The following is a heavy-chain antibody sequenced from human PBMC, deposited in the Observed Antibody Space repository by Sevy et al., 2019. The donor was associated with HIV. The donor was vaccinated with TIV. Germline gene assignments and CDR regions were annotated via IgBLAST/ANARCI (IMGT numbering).Heavy chain of an antibody. CDR1: GFTFSNYG. V-gene: IGHV3-33*01. J-gene: IGHJ4*02. CDR3: ARGGDFNDRSAKRDFDY. D-gene: IGHD3-22*01. CDR2: IWNDGSNK. Sequence: LTCAASGFTFSNYGMHWVRQAPGKGLEWVAVIWNDGSNKYYADSVKGRFTISRDNSKNTLYLQMNSLRVEDTAVYFCARGGDFNDRSAKRDFDYWGQGTLVTVSS.